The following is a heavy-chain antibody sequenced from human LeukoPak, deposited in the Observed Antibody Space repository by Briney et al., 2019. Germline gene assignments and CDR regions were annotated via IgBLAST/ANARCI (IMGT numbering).Heavy chain of an antibody. CDR1: GGSFSGYY. D-gene: IGHD3-9*01. V-gene: IGHV4-34*01. CDR2: SNHSVST. Sequence: PSETLSLTCAVYGGSFSGYYWSWIRQPPGKGLEWIGESNHSVSTNYNPSLKSRVTISVDTSKNQFSLKLSSVTAADTFFYKQTTAYDILTGYYYSRSPSFDYWGQGTLVTVSS. J-gene: IGHJ4*02. CDR3: TTAYDILTGYYYSRSPSFDY.